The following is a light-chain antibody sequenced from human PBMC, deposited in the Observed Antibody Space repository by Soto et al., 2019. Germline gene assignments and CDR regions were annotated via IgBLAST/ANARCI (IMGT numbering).Light chain of an antibody. J-gene: IGKJ5*01. CDR3: QQVSKWPTT. CDR1: QSVSRS. V-gene: IGKV3-11*01. CDR2: DAS. Sequence: DIVLTQSPATLSLSPGERATLSCRASQSVSRSLAWYQHKPGQAPRLLIYDASNRATGIPARFSGSGSGTDFTLTISSLEPEDFAVYYCQQVSKWPTTLGQGTRLEIK.